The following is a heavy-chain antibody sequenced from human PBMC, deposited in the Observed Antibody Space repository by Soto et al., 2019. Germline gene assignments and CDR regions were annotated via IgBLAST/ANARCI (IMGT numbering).Heavy chain of an antibody. Sequence: GASLKISCQGSGYRFSSYWIAWVRQMPGKGLEWMGIIYPGDYDTRYSPSFEGQVTMSVDKSNNTAYLHWSSLKASDTAMYYCARQGSNGAYYYYGMDVWGQGTTVTVSS. CDR2: IYPGDYDT. V-gene: IGHV5-51*01. J-gene: IGHJ6*02. CDR1: GYRFSSYW. CDR3: ARQGSNGAYYYYGMDV. D-gene: IGHD2-8*01.